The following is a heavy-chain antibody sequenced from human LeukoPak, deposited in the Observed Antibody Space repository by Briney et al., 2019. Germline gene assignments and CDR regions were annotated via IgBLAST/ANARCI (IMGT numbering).Heavy chain of an antibody. J-gene: IGHJ6*03. Sequence: SETLSLTCTVSAGSIGGGSYYWSWIRQPAGKGLEWIGRIFPSGRINYNPSLKSRVTISVDMSKNQFSLKLSSVTAADTAVYYCARGDCSGGSCYSGYYYYYYMDVWGKGTTVTISS. D-gene: IGHD2-15*01. CDR2: IFPSGRI. V-gene: IGHV4-61*02. CDR1: AGSIGGGSYY. CDR3: ARGDCSGGSCYSGYYYYYYMDV.